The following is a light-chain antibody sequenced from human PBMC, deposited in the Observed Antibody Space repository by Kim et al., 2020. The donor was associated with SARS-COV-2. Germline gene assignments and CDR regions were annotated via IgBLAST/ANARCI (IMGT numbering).Light chain of an antibody. J-gene: IGKJ2*01. CDR3: QHYDKFPYT. Sequence: DIQMTQSPSSLSASVGDRVTITCQASQDITNFLNWYQQRPGKAPKLLMYDASILESGVPSRFSGSGYGTHFILTINDLQPEDIATYYCQHYDKFPYTFVPGTMLAI. CDR1: QDITNF. CDR2: DAS. V-gene: IGKV1-33*01.